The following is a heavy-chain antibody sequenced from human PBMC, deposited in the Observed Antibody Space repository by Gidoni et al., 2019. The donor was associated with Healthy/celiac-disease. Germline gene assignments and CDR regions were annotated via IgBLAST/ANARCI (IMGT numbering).Heavy chain of an antibody. Sequence: QLQLQESGPGLGKPSETLSLTGTVSGGSISSSSYYWGWIRQPPGKGLEWLGSICYSGSPYYNPSLKSRFTISVDTSKNQFSLKLSSVTAADTAVYYCARRVWGSSGYLDYWGQGTLVTVSS. D-gene: IGHD3-22*01. CDR2: ICYSGSP. CDR3: ARRVWGSSGYLDY. CDR1: GGSISSSSYY. V-gene: IGHV4-39*01. J-gene: IGHJ4*02.